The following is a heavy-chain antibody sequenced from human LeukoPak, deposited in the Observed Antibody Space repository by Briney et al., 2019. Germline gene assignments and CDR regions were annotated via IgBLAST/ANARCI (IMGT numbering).Heavy chain of an antibody. CDR1: GFTFSSYG. V-gene: IGHV3-33*06. CDR3: AKEYYSSSSFVALSPLDY. D-gene: IGHD6-6*01. J-gene: IGHJ4*02. CDR2: IWYDGSNK. Sequence: GRSLRLSCAASGFTFSSYGMHWVRQAPGKGLEWVAVIWYDGSNKYYADSVKGRFTISRDNSKNTLYLQMNSLRAEDTAVYYCAKEYYSSSSFVALSPLDYWGQGTLVTVSP.